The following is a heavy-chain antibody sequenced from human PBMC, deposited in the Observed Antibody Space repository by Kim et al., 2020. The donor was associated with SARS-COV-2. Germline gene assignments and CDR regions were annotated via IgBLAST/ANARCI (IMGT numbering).Heavy chain of an antibody. CDR3: ARESGGSYNWADVDY. CDR1: GGTFSSYA. D-gene: IGHD1-20*01. CDR2: IIPILGIA. Sequence: SVKVSCKASGGTFSSYAISWVRQAPGQGLEWMGRIIPILGIANYAQEFQGRVTITADKSTSTAYMELSSLRSEDTAVYYCARESGGSYNWADVDYWGQGTLVTVSS. V-gene: IGHV1-69*04. J-gene: IGHJ4*02.